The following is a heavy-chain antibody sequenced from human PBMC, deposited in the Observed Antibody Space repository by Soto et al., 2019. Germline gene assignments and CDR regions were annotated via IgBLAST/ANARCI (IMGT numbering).Heavy chain of an antibody. CDR3: ARDKVNIGVDGTHYFYGMDV. Sequence: SETLSLTCTVSGGSISSYYWSWIRQPPGKGLEWIGYIYYSGSTKYNPSLKSRVTISVDTSKNQFPLKLSSVTAADTAVYYCARDKVNIGVDGTHYFYGMDVWGQGTTVTVSS. D-gene: IGHD6-19*01. CDR2: IYYSGST. J-gene: IGHJ6*02. CDR1: GGSISSYY. V-gene: IGHV4-59*01.